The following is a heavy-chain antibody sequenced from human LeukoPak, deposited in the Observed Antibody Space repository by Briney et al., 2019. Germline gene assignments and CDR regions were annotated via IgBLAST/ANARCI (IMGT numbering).Heavy chain of an antibody. Sequence: PRGSLSLSCAASGFTFASYAMHWVRQAPGKGLGWVAVISYDGSNKYYAGSVKGRFTISRDNSKNTLYLQMNSLRAEDTAVYYCARDLSWNVDSWKYYYYYGMDVWGQGTTVTVSS. CDR3: ARDLSWNVDSWKYYYYYGMDV. CDR1: GFTFASYA. D-gene: IGHD3-16*02. V-gene: IGHV3-30-3*01. CDR2: ISYDGSNK. J-gene: IGHJ6*02.